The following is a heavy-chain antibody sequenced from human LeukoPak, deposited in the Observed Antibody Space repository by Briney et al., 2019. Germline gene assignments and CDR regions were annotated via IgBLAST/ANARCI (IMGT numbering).Heavy chain of an antibody. J-gene: IGHJ4*02. CDR1: GGTFSSYA. V-gene: IGHV1-69*13. Sequence: SVKVSCKASGGTFSSYAISWVRQAPGQGLEWIGGIIPIFGTANYAQKFQGRVTITADESTSTAYMELSSLRSEDTAVYYRARGPTRITMVRGAPDYYFDYWGQGTLVTVSS. D-gene: IGHD3-10*01. CDR2: IIPIFGTA. CDR3: ARGPTRITMVRGAPDYYFDY.